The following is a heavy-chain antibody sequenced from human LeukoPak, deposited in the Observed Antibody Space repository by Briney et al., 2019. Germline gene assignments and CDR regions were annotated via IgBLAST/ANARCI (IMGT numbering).Heavy chain of an antibody. J-gene: IGHJ4*02. Sequence: GGSLRLSCAASRFTFSSYWMHWVRQAPGKGLVWVSRINPDGSITNYADSVKGRFTISRDNAKNTLYLQMNSLRAEDTAVYYCASIDYWGQGTLVTVSS. CDR1: RFTFSSYW. CDR3: ASIDY. CDR2: INPDGSIT. V-gene: IGHV3-74*01.